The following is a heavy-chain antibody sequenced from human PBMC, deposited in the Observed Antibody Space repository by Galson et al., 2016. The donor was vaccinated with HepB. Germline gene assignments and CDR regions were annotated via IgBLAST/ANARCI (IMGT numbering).Heavy chain of an antibody. D-gene: IGHD2-21*01. CDR2: IDPKEANA. V-gene: IGHV1-46*01. J-gene: IGHJ4*02. CDR1: GYSFTTYK. CDR3: ARDSTMWSSDY. Sequence: SVKVSCKASGYSFTTYKIHWVRQAPGQGLDWMGIIDPKEANADYAQKFQGRVTMTSDTSTSTAYMELSSLRSEDTAVYFCARDSTMWSSDYWGQGSLVTVSS.